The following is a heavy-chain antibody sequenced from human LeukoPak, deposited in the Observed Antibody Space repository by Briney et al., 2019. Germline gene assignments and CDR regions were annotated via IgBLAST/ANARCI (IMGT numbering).Heavy chain of an antibody. CDR2: IYYSGST. Sequence: PSETLSLTCTVSGGSISSYYWSSIRQPPGKGLEWIGYIYYSGSTNYNPSLTSRVTISVDTSKNLFSLKLSSVTAADTAVYYCARVEKEYDFWSGYYTGIGWFDPWGQGTLVTVSS. D-gene: IGHD3-3*01. CDR1: GGSISSYY. V-gene: IGHV4-59*01. J-gene: IGHJ5*02. CDR3: ARVEKEYDFWSGYYTGIGWFDP.